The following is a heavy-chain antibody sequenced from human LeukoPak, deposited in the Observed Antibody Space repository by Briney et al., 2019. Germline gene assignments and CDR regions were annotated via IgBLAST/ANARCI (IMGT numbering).Heavy chain of an antibody. D-gene: IGHD2-15*01. CDR3: ARDVDSYCSGGSCYGMDV. CDR1: GFTFSSYS. J-gene: IGHJ6*02. V-gene: IGHV3-21*01. CDR2: ISSSSSYI. Sequence: GGSPRLSCAASGFTFSSYSMNWVRQAPGKGLEWVSSISSSSSYIYYADSVKGRFTISRDNAKNSLYLQMNSLRAEDTAVYYCARDVDSYCSGGSCYGMDVWGQGTTVTVSS.